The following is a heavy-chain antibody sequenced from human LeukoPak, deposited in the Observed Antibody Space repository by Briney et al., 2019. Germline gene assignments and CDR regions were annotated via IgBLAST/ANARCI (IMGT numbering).Heavy chain of an antibody. V-gene: IGHV3-49*04. CDR3: TRAQTEVGAKYYFDY. CDR2: VRGKPYGATT. CDR1: AFTFGDYA. J-gene: IGHJ4*02. D-gene: IGHD1-26*01. Sequence: PGGSLRLSCTASAFTFGDYAMNWVRQAPGKGLEWVGFVRGKPYGATTGYAASVKGRFTISRDDSKSIAYLQMNSLKTEDTAVYYCTRAQTEVGAKYYFDYWGQGTLVTVSS.